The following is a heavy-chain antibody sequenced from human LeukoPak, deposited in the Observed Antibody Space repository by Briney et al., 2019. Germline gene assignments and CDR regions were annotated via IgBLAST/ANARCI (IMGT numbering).Heavy chain of an antibody. CDR2: ISYGDGRAK. J-gene: IGHJ4*02. V-gene: IGHV3-30*03. CDR1: GFTFITYG. Sequence: GGSLRLSCAASGFTFITYGIHWVRQAPGKGLEWVAVISYGDGRAKFYADSVKGRFTISRDNTKNTLYLQMNSLSAEDTAVYYCARKAVTGSGPAHFDYWGQGTLVTVSS. D-gene: IGHD6-19*01. CDR3: ARKAVTGSGPAHFDY.